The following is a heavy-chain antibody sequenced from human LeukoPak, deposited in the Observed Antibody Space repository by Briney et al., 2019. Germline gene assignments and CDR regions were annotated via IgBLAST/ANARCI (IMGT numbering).Heavy chain of an antibody. CDR1: GYTFTSYG. Sequence: ASVKVSCKASGYTFTSYGISWVRQAPGQGLEWMGKINPSFNPGVDVTSYAQKFQGRVTMTRDISTNTVYMEPSSLTSEDTAVYYCARAWESIAGYYFDYWGQGTLVTVSS. CDR3: ARAWESIAGYYFDY. D-gene: IGHD1-26*01. V-gene: IGHV1-46*01. CDR2: INPSFNPGVDVT. J-gene: IGHJ4*02.